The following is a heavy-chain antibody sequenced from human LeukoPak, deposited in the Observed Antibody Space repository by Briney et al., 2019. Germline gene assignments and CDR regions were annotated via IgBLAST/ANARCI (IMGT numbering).Heavy chain of an antibody. CDR1: GFTFSSYS. CDR3: ANQYYYDSSGLDY. J-gene: IGHJ4*02. Sequence: GGSLRLSCAASGFTFSSYSMNWVRQAPGKGLEWVSYISSSSSTIYYADSVKGRFTISRDNAKNSLYLQMNSLRAEDTAVYYCANQYYYDSSGLDYWGQGTLVTVSS. V-gene: IGHV3-48*01. D-gene: IGHD3-22*01. CDR2: ISSSSSTI.